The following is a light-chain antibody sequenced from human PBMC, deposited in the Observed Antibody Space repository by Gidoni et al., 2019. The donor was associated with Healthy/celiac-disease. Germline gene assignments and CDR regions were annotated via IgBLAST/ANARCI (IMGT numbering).Light chain of an antibody. CDR1: QSISSY. CDR2: AAS. V-gene: IGKV1-39*01. Sequence: DIQMTQSPSSLSASVGDRVTITCRASQSISSYLNWYQQKPGKAPKLLIYAASSLQSGVPSRFSGSGSATDFTLTISSLQPEDFATYYCQQSYSSLFTFXPXTKVDIK. J-gene: IGKJ3*01. CDR3: QQSYSSLFT.